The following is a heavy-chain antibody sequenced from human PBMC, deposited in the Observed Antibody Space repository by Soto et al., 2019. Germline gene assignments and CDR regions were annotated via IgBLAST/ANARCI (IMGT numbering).Heavy chain of an antibody. CDR1: GGSINTYY. J-gene: IGHJ4*02. V-gene: IGHV4-59*08. CDR2: IYYIGST. Sequence: QVQLQESGPRLVKPSETLSLTCTVSGGSINTYYWSWIRQPPGKGLEWIGYIYYIGSTNYDPSLKSRVTISLDTSKNQFSLRLSSVTAADTAVCYCARQYCSATSCYPDYWGQGTLVTVSS. CDR3: ARQYCSATSCYPDY. D-gene: IGHD2-2*01.